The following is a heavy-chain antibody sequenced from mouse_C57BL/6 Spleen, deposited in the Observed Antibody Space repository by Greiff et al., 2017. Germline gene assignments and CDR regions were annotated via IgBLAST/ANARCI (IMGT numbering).Heavy chain of an antibody. CDR2: IDPSDSET. V-gene: IGHV1-52*01. J-gene: IGHJ1*03. D-gene: IGHD1-1*01. CDR1: GYTFTSYW. Sequence: QVHVKQPGAELVRPGSSVKLSCKASGYTFTSYWMHWVKQRPIQGLEWIGNIDPSDSETHYNQKFKDKATLTVDKSSSTAYMQLSSLTSEDSAVYYCARGYYGRNWYFDVWGTGTTVTVSS. CDR3: ARGYYGRNWYFDV.